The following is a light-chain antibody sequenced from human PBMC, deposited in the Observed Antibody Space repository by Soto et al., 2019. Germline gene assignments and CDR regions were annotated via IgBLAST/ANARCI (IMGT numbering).Light chain of an antibody. V-gene: IGLV2-14*01. Sequence: QSARTQPASVSGSPGQSITISCTGTSSDVGGYNYVSWYQQHPGKAPKLMIYDVNTRPSGVSNRFSGSKSGNTASLTISGLQAEDEADYYCSSYTSSISFGGGTKVTVL. CDR3: SSYTSSIS. CDR1: SSDVGGYNY. J-gene: IGLJ2*01. CDR2: DVN.